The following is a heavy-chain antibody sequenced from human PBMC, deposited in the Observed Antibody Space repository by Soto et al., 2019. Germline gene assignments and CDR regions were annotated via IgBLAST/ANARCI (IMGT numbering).Heavy chain of an antibody. V-gene: IGHV4-61*01. CDR2: VYHTGRT. D-gene: IGHD4-4*01. J-gene: IGHJ4*02. CDR1: GGSFKSGSYS. CDR3: ARTTGRHLDF. Sequence: SETLSLTCTVSGGSFKSGSYSWSWIRQPPGKGLEWIGYVYHTGRTSYNPSLKSRVSISMDTSKNQFSLNLDSVTAADTAVYFCARTTGRHLDFWGQGILVTVSS.